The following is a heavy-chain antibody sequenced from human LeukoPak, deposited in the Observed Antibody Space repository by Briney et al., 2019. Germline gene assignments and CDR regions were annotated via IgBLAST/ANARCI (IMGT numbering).Heavy chain of an antibody. CDR1: GFTVSSNY. CDR2: IYSGGST. CDR3: ARSYSYGDTLDY. D-gene: IGHD5-18*01. V-gene: IGHV3-53*01. Sequence: GGSLRLSCAASGFTVSSNYMSWVRQAPGKGLEWVSVIYSGGSTYYADSVKGRFTISRDNSKNTLYLQMNSLRAEDTAVYYCARSYSYGDTLDYWGQGTLVTVSS. J-gene: IGHJ4*02.